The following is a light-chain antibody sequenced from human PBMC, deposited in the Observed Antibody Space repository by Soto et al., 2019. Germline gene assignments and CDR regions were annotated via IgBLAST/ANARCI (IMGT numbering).Light chain of an antibody. CDR2: DVN. J-gene: IGLJ1*01. V-gene: IGLV2-14*03. CDR1: SSDVGGYKY. CDR3: SSYTSSSTYV. Sequence: QSALTQPASVSGSPGQSITISCTGTSSDVGGYKYVSWYQQYPGKAPKLMIYDVNNRPSGVSNRFSGSKSGNTASLTISGLQAEDEADYYCSSYTSSSTYVFGTGTKVTVL.